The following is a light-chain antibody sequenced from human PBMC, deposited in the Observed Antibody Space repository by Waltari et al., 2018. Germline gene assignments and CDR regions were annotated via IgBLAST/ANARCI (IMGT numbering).Light chain of an antibody. Sequence: DIKMTQSPSSLSASVGDRVTITCRAGQSISSYLNWYQQKPGKAPKLLIYGASSLQSGVPSRFSGSGSGTGFTLTISSLQPEDFATYFCQQSYSTPWTFGQGTKVEIK. CDR3: QQSYSTPWT. J-gene: IGKJ1*01. CDR1: QSISSY. V-gene: IGKV1-39*01. CDR2: GAS.